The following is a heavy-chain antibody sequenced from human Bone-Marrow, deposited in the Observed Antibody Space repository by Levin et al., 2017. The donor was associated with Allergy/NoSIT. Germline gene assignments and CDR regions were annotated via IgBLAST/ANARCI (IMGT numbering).Heavy chain of an antibody. V-gene: IGHV3-7*01. CDR1: GLTFSSYW. Sequence: GGSLRLSCAASGLTFSSYWMAWVRQAPGKGLEWVANIKEDGSHKFYADSVKGRFTISRDNAKNSVYLQMNSLRAEDTAVYYCASASDSPATDWGQGTLVTVSS. CDR2: IKEDGSHK. D-gene: IGHD2-21*02. J-gene: IGHJ4*02. CDR3: ASASDSPATD.